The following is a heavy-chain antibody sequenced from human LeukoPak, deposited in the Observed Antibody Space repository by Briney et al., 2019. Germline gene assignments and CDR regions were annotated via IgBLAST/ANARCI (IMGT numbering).Heavy chain of an antibody. Sequence: SETLSLTCSGSVDSVTSPSYFWGWIRQPPGGGLEWIGSIYYRGTTHYNPSLKSRVAISTDTSRNEFSLRLSSVTAADTALYYCASAYCSSTTCPFDSWGQGTLVTVSS. V-gene: IGHV4-39*01. J-gene: IGHJ4*02. CDR2: IYYRGTT. D-gene: IGHD2-2*01. CDR3: ASAYCSSTTCPFDS. CDR1: VDSVTSPSYF.